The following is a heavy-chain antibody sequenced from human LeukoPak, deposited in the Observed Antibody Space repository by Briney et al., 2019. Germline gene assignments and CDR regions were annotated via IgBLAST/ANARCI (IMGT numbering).Heavy chain of an antibody. J-gene: IGHJ3*02. CDR2: IYSTRST. D-gene: IGHD1-1*01. CDR3: ARVPSSDNWNEGGDNAFDI. V-gene: IGHV4-59*01. CDR1: SGSISSYY. Sequence: SETLSLTCTVSSGSISSYYWSWIRQPPGKGLDWIGYIYSTRSTKYTPSLESRVTISVDASKKQFSLKLRSVTAADTALYYCARVPSSDNWNEGGDNAFDIWGQGTMVTVSS.